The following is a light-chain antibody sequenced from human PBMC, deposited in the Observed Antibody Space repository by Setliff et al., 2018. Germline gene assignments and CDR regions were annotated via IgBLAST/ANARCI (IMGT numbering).Light chain of an antibody. CDR2: GNS. V-gene: IGLV1-40*01. Sequence: QSALTQPPSVSGAPGQRVTISCTGSSSNIGAGYDVHWYQQLPGTAPKLLIYGNSNRPSGVPDRFSGSKSGTSASLAITGLQAEDEADYYCATWDDSQNVDLFGAGTKVTVL. J-gene: IGLJ1*01. CDR3: ATWDDSQNVDL. CDR1: SSNIGAGYD.